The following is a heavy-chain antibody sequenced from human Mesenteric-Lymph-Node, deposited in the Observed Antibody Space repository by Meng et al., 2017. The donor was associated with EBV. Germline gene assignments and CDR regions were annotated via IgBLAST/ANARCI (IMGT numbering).Heavy chain of an antibody. D-gene: IGHD2-8*01. CDR2: MNPNSGNT. CDR3: ARGPYNNGSDY. V-gene: IGHV1-8*01. J-gene: IGHJ4*02. Sequence: QVQLVQSGAEVRKPGASVNVSCKASGYTFSNYDITWVRQATGQGLEWMGWMNPNSGNTGYIQKFQGRVTMTRDTSTNTAYMELSSLTSEDTAIYFCARGPYNNGSDYWGQGTLVTVSS. CDR1: GYTFSNYD.